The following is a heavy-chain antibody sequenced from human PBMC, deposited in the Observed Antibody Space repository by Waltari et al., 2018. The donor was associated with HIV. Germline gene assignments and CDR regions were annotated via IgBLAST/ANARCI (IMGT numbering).Heavy chain of an antibody. V-gene: IGHV3-11*01. J-gene: IGHJ4*02. Sequence: QVQLVESGGGLVEPGGSLRLSCAASGFTFSDYYMNWIRQAPGKGLEWVSYISSMGKTIHYADSLQGRFTIPRDNAKNSLYLQLNILRAEDTAVYYCARDRYYDTSGYRSLDYWGQGTLVTVSS. D-gene: IGHD3-22*01. CDR3: ARDRYYDTSGYRSLDY. CDR1: GFTFSDYY. CDR2: ISSMGKTI.